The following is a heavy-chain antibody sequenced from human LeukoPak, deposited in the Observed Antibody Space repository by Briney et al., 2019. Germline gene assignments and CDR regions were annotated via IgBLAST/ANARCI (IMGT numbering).Heavy chain of an antibody. CDR3: VRVVAARAYYYYGMDV. D-gene: IGHD2-15*01. CDR1: GYSFTSYW. Sequence: GESLKISCKGSGYSFTSYWIGWVRQMPGKGLEWMGIIYPGDSDTRYSPSFQGQVTISADKFISTAYLQWSSLKASDTAMYYCVRVVAARAYYYYGMDVWGQGTTVTVSS. V-gene: IGHV5-51*01. CDR2: IYPGDSDT. J-gene: IGHJ6*02.